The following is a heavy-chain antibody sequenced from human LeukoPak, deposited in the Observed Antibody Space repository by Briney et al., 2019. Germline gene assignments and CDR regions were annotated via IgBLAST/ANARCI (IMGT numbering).Heavy chain of an antibody. Sequence: GGSLRLSCAASGFTFSSYSMNWVRQAPGKGLEWVSYISSSSSTIYYADSVKGRFTISRDNAKNSLYLQMNSLRAEDTAVYYCAKVDSSSWYRDDAFDIWGQGTMVTVSS. J-gene: IGHJ3*02. CDR3: AKVDSSSWYRDDAFDI. V-gene: IGHV3-48*01. CDR2: ISSSSSTI. D-gene: IGHD6-13*01. CDR1: GFTFSSYS.